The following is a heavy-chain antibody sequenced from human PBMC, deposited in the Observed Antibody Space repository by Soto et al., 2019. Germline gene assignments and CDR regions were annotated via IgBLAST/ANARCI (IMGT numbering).Heavy chain of an antibody. V-gene: IGHV4-59*11. CDR2: VYYNGIT. CDR3: TRANWYSEY. D-gene: IGHD7-27*01. J-gene: IGHJ4*02. CDR1: GGSINNHY. Sequence: SETLSLTCTVSGGSINNHYWSWIRQPPGKGLEWLGYVYYNGITNYNPSLKSRVTMSVDTSKNQLSLYLTSLTAADTAIYYCTRANWYSEYWGQGTLVTVSS.